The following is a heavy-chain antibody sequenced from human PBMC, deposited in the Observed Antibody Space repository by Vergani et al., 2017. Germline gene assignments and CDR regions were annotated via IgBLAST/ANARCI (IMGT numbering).Heavy chain of an antibody. CDR3: ARVKNLVGVSAGNFYGMDV. J-gene: IGHJ6*02. CDR1: GFSFSSHA. Sequence: QVQLAESGGGRVQPGRSLRLSCAASGFSFSSHAIHWVRQAPGKGLEWVAVISNDGSKKYYADSVKGRFTISRDNSKNTLDLQMNSLRAEDTGVYYCARVKNLVGVSAGNFYGMDVWGQGTTVTVSS. D-gene: IGHD1-26*01. CDR2: ISNDGSKK. V-gene: IGHV3-30*03.